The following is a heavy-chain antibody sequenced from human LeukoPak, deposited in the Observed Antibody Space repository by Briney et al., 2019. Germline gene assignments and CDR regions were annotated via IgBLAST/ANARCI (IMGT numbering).Heavy chain of an antibody. CDR1: GFTISSYA. CDR3: AKADPQVTIFGVAPTT. Sequence: GGSLRLSCAVSGFTISSYAMSWVRQAPGKGLEWVSAISGSGGSTYYADSVKGRFTISRDNSKNTLYLQMNSLRAEDTAVYYCAKADPQVTIFGVAPTTWGQGTLVTVSS. V-gene: IGHV3-23*01. J-gene: IGHJ5*02. D-gene: IGHD3-3*01. CDR2: ISGSGGST.